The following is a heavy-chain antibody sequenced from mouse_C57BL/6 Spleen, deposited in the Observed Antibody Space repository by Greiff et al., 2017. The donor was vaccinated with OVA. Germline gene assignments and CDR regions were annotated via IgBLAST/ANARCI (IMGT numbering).Heavy chain of an antibody. CDR2: ILPGSGST. Sequence: QVQLQQSGAELMKPGASVKLSCKATGYTFTGYWIEWVKQRPGHGLEWIGEILPGSGSTNYNEKFKGKATFTADTSSNTAYMQLSSLTTEDSAIYYCARSLYGSSSPAWFAYWGQGTLVTVSA. CDR3: ARSLYGSSSPAWFAY. J-gene: IGHJ3*01. D-gene: IGHD1-1*01. CDR1: GYTFTGYW. V-gene: IGHV1-9*01.